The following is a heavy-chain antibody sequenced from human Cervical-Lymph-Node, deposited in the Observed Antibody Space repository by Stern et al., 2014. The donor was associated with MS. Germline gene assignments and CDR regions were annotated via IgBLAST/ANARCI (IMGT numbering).Heavy chain of an antibody. CDR1: GFTFSSYA. J-gene: IGHJ4*02. V-gene: IGHV3-30-3*01. CDR3: ARDLLTYYDFWCGQNPFDY. Sequence: VQLVESGGGVVQPGRSLRLSCAASGFTFSSYAMHWVRQAPGKGLEWVAVISYDGSNKYYADSVKGRFTISRDNSKNTLYLQMNSLRAEDTAVYYCARDLLTYYDFWCGQNPFDYWGQGTLVTVSS. CDR2: ISYDGSNK. D-gene: IGHD3-3*01.